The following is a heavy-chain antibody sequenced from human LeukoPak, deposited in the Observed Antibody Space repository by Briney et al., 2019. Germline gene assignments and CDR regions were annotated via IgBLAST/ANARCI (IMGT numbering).Heavy chain of an antibody. V-gene: IGHV3-21*01. CDR2: ISSSSSYI. J-gene: IGHJ4*02. CDR1: GFTFSSYS. D-gene: IGHD5-12*01. Sequence: GGSLRLSCAASGFTFSSYSMNWVRQAPGKGLEWVSSISSSSSYIYYADSVKGRFTISRDNAKNSLYLQMNSLRAEDTAVYYCARASNVDIVATPSLDYWGQGALATVSS. CDR3: ARASNVDIVATPSLDY.